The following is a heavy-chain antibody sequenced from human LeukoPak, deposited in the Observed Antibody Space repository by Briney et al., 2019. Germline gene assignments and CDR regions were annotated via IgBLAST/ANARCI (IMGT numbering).Heavy chain of an antibody. CDR2: IYYSGST. CDR1: GGSISTYF. Sequence: PSETLSLTCTVSGGSISTYFWSWIRQPPGKGLEWIGYIYYSGSTNYNPSLKSRVTISLDTSKNQFSLKLSSVTAADTAMYYCARVAQAAAGNYYYYYYMDVWGKGTTVTISS. V-gene: IGHV4-59*01. J-gene: IGHJ6*03. D-gene: IGHD6-13*01. CDR3: ARVAQAAAGNYYYYYYMDV.